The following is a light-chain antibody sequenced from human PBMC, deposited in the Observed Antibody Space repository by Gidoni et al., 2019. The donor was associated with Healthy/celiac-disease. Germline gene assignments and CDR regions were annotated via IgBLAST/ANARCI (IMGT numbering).Light chain of an antibody. CDR3: QQYNSYPWT. J-gene: IGKJ1*01. V-gene: IGKV1-5*03. CDR1: QSISSW. Sequence: DIQMTQSPSTLSASVGDRVTITCRASQSISSWLAWYQQKPGKAPKLLIYKASSLESGVPSRFSGIGSGTEFTLTISRLQPDDFATYYCQQYNSYPWTFGQGTKVEIK. CDR2: KAS.